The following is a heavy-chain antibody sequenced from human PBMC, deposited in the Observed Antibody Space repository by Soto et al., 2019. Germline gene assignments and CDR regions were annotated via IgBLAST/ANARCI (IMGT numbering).Heavy chain of an antibody. CDR2: LYSGGTT. CDR1: GFTVSSNY. J-gene: IGHJ4*02. V-gene: IGHV3-53*01. CDR3: ARASSRWGSEAAY. D-gene: IGHD7-27*01. Sequence: VQLVESGGGLIQPGGSLRLSCAASGFTVSSNYMGWVRQAPGKGLEWVSALYSGGTTVYADSVKGRFTISRDNSKNTLYLQMNSVRVEYTAVYYCARASSRWGSEAAYWGQGTLVTVSS.